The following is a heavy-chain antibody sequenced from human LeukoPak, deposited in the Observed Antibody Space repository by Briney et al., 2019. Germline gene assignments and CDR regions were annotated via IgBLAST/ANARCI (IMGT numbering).Heavy chain of an antibody. Sequence: SETLSLTCTVSGGSISSYYWSWVRQPPGKGLEWIGYIYYSGSTNYNPSLKSRVIISVDTSKNQFSLKLSSVTAADTAVYYCARYISRDYGVGAFDIWGQGTMVTVSS. CDR2: IYYSGST. J-gene: IGHJ3*02. D-gene: IGHD4-17*01. CDR3: ARYISRDYGVGAFDI. V-gene: IGHV4-59*01. CDR1: GGSISSYY.